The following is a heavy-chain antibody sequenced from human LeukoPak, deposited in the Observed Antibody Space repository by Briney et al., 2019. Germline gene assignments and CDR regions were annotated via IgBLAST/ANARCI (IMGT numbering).Heavy chain of an antibody. V-gene: IGHV3-53*01. J-gene: IGHJ2*01. CDR1: GFTVSSNY. D-gene: IGHD3-22*01. CDR3: AKDGYYDSSAYYYVRYFDL. CDR2: IYSGGST. Sequence: GGSLRLSCAASGFTVSSNYMSWVRQAPGKGLEWVSVIYSGGSTYYADSVKGRFTISRDNSKNTLYLQMNGLRAEDTAVYYCAKDGYYDSSAYYYVRYFDLWGRGTLVTVSS.